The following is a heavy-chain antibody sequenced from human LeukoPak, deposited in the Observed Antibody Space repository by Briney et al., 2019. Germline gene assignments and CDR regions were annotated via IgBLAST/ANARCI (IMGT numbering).Heavy chain of an antibody. V-gene: IGHV4-59*12. CDR3: ASPRSRIRYSSSLSAAFDI. Sequence: PSETLSLTYTVSGGSMSNYYGSWIRQPPGKGLEWIAYIYYTGSTYYNPSLKSRVTMSVDTSKNQFSLRLSSVTAADTAVYYCASPRSRIRYSSSLSAAFDIWGQGTMVTVSS. CDR2: IYYTGST. J-gene: IGHJ3*02. CDR1: GGSMSNYY. D-gene: IGHD6-6*01.